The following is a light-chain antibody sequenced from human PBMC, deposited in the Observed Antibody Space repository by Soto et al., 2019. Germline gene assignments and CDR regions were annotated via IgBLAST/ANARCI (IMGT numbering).Light chain of an antibody. V-gene: IGKV3-20*01. J-gene: IGKJ1*01. CDR1: QTISNT. Sequence: EVVITHSPATLSLSPLYKFSLSCRANQTISNTLAWYQQKPGQAPRLLIYAASTRATGIPDRFSGSGSGTDFTLTISRLEPEDFAVYYCQQYVSSPWAFGQGTKVDIK. CDR2: AAS. CDR3: QQYVSSPWA.